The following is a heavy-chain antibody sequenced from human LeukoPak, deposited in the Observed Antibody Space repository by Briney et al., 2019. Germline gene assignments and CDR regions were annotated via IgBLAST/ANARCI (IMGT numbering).Heavy chain of an antibody. CDR1: GGSFSGYY. J-gene: IGHJ6*02. CDR3: ARGGAVIGPPLVATPMDV. Sequence: SETLSLTCAVYGGSFSGYYWSWIRQPPGKGLEWIGEINHSGSTNYNPSLKSRVTTSVDTSKNQFSLKLSSVTAADTAVYYCARGGAVIGPPLVATPMDVWGQGTTVTVSS. V-gene: IGHV4-34*01. CDR2: INHSGST. D-gene: IGHD6-13*01.